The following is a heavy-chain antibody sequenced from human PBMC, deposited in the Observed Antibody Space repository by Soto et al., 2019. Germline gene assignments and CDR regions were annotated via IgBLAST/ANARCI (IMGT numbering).Heavy chain of an antibody. V-gene: IGHV1-18*04. Sequence: ASVKVSCKASGYTFSSYGITWVRQAPGQGLEWMGWISAYNGNINYAQKLQGRVTMTTDTSTSTASLELRSLRSDDTAVDYCARDRYDILTENYYYNGMDVWGQGTTVTVSS. CDR3: ARDRYDILTENYYYNGMDV. J-gene: IGHJ6*02. CDR2: ISAYNGNI. CDR1: GYTFSSYG. D-gene: IGHD3-9*01.